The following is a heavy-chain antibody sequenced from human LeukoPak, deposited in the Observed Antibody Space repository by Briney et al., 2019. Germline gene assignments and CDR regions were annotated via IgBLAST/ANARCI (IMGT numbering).Heavy chain of an antibody. V-gene: IGHV3-9*01. D-gene: IGHD6-19*01. J-gene: IGHJ4*02. CDR3: AKDIGWSNDY. CDR1: GFTFDDYA. Sequence: GRSLRLSCAASGFTFDDYAMHWVRQAPGKGLEWVSGISWNSGSIGYADSVKGRFTISRDNAKNSLYLQMNSLRAEDTALYYCAKDIGWSNDYWGQGTLVTVSS. CDR2: ISWNSGSI.